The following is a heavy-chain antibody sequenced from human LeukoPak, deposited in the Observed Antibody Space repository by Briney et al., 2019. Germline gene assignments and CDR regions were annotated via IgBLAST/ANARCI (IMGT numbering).Heavy chain of an antibody. D-gene: IGHD6-13*01. CDR1: GGSFSGYY. J-gene: IGHJ3*02. CDR3: ARERVSWYRSNAFDI. V-gene: IGHV4-34*01. Sequence: PWDTVSLTCAVYGGSFSGYYWSWMRQPPGKGLEWIGEINHSGSTKYNPSLKSRGHISVYTCKNQFSLKLGSVTAADTAVYYCARERVSWYRSNAFDIWGQGTMVTVSS. CDR2: INHSGST.